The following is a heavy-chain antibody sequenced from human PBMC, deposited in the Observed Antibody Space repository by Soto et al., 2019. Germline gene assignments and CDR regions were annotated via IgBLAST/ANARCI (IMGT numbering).Heavy chain of an antibody. J-gene: IGHJ4*02. Sequence: GGSLRLSCAGSGLPFSNYWIHWVRQAPGQGLAWVSRISRDASTTTYADSVKGRFTISRDFAKNKVYLQKNSLRAEDKAVYYCARESSGYSSYFDYWGQGALVTVSS. CDR1: GLPFSNYW. CDR2: ISRDASTT. CDR3: ARESSGYSSYFDY. D-gene: IGHD5-12*01. V-gene: IGHV3-74*01.